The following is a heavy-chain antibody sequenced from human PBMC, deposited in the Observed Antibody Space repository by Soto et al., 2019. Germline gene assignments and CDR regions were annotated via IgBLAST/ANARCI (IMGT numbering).Heavy chain of an antibody. CDR1: GFTVSSNY. D-gene: IGHD6-13*01. V-gene: IGHV3-21*01. CDR2: ISSSISYI. J-gene: IGHJ4*02. CDR3: ARNGYSSSWYFSYFDY. Sequence: GGSLRLSCAASGFTVSSNYMSWVRQAPGKGLEWVSSISSSISYIYYADSVKGRFTISRDNAKNSLYLQMNSLRAEDTAVFYCARNGYSSSWYFSYFDYWGQGTLVTVSS.